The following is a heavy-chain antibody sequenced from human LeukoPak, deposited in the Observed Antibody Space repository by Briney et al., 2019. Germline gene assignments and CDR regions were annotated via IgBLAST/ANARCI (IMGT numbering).Heavy chain of an antibody. CDR3: AREILGGFNPGAY. CDR2: IHRSGSP. Sequence: SETLSLPCTVSLDSTTSNFWRWVRQPPGKGLEWVGEIHRSGSPNYNPSLPSRVTISIDRSRNQIVLELSSVTAADTAVYYCAREILGGFNPGAYWGQGILVTVSS. D-gene: IGHD1-14*01. CDR1: LDSTTSNF. J-gene: IGHJ4*02. V-gene: IGHV4-59*12.